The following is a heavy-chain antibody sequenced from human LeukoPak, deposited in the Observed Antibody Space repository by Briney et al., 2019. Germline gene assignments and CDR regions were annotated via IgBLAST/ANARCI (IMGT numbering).Heavy chain of an antibody. J-gene: IGHJ6*03. CDR3: ARAGIAVAHGVFDYYYYMDV. D-gene: IGHD6-19*01. CDR2: IIPILGIA. V-gene: IGHV1-69*02. Sequence: SVKVSCKASGGTFGSYTISWVRQAPGQGLEWMGRIIPILGIANYAQKFQGRVTITADKSTSTASMELSSLRSEDTAVYYCARAGIAVAHGVFDYYYYMDVWGKGTTVTVSS. CDR1: GGTFGSYT.